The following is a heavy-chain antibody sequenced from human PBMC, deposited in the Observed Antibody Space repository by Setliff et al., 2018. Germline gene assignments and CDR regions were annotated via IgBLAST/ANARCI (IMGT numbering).Heavy chain of an antibody. V-gene: IGHV3-23*01. D-gene: IGHD4-17*01. CDR2: IHVSGGST. CDR1: GLTFSSDA. J-gene: IGHJ5*02. Sequence: PGGSLRLSCAASGLTFSSDAVTWVRQAPGKWLEWVPSIHVSGGSTYYADSVKGRFTISRDNSRNTLYLQMNSLRAEDTASYYGARDPNGDYVGAFDPWGQGILVTVSS. CDR3: ARDPNGDYVGAFDP.